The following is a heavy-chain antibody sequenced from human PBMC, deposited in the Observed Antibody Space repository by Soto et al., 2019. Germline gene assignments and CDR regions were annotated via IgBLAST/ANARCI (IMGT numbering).Heavy chain of an antibody. CDR2: INPNSGDT. J-gene: IGHJ6*03. CDR3: ARESGGATATLDYYYFYMDV. CDR1: GYTFSDYY. V-gene: IGHV1-2*06. D-gene: IGHD5-12*01. Sequence: QVQLVQSGAEVKKPGASVTVSCKASGYTFSDYYLHWVRQAPGQGPEWMGRINPNSGDTKFAQKFQGRVTMTRDTSVRTAFMELNWLKSDDTAVYYCARESGGATATLDYYYFYMDVWDKGTTVTVSS.